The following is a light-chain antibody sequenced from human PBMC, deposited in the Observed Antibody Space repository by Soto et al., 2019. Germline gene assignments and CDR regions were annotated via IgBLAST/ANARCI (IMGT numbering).Light chain of an antibody. CDR1: QSVRSN. V-gene: IGKV3-15*01. Sequence: EIVMTQSPATLSVSPGERATLSCRASQSVRSNLGWYQQKPGQAPRLLIYGASTRATGIPARFSGSGSGTEFTLTISSLQSEDFAVYYCQQYNNWRLITFGQGTRLEIK. J-gene: IGKJ5*01. CDR3: QQYNNWRLIT. CDR2: GAS.